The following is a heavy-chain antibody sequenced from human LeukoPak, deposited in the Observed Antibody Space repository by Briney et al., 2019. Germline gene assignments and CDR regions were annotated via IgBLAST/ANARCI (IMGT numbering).Heavy chain of an antibody. J-gene: IGHJ5*02. CDR2: ISSSSSTI. D-gene: IGHD5-18*01. CDR3: ARGDTAMAIGLNWFDP. Sequence: PGGSLRLSCAASGFTFDDYAMHWVRQAPGKGLEWVSYISSSSSTIYYADSVKGRFTISRDNAKNSLYLQMNSLRAEDTAVYYCARGDTAMAIGLNWFDPWGQGTLVTVSS. CDR1: GFTFDDYA. V-gene: IGHV3-48*04.